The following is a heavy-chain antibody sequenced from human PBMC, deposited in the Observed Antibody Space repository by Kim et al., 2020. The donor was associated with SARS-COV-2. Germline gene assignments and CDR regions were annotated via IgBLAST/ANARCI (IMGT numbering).Heavy chain of an antibody. CDR2: IKQDGSEK. Sequence: GGSLRLSCAASGFTFSTYWMSWVRQAPGKGLEWVANIKQDGSEKYYLYSVKGRFTISRDNAKNSLYLQRNSLRADDTAVYDCAGIGVAILLWFGELHFDYWGPGTLVTVSS. V-gene: IGHV3-7*03. D-gene: IGHD3-10*01. CDR1: GFTFSTYW. J-gene: IGHJ4*02. CDR3: AGIGVAILLWFGELHFDY.